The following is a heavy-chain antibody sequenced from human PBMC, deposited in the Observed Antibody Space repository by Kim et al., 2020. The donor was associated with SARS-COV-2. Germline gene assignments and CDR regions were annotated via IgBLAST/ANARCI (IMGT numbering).Heavy chain of an antibody. CDR3: AKDHRGPAHAYYYYYMDV. CDR2: ISGSGGST. D-gene: IGHD3-10*01. J-gene: IGHJ6*03. CDR1: GFTFSSYA. V-gene: IGHV3-23*01. Sequence: GGSLRLSCAASGFTFSSYAMSWVRQAPGKGLEWVSAISGSGGSTYYADSVKGRFTISRDNSKNTLYLQMNSLRAEDTAVYYCAKDHRGPAHAYYYYYMDVWGKGTTVTVSS.